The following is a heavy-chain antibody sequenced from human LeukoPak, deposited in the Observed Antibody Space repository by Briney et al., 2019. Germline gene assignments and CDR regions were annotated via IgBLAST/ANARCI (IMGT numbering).Heavy chain of an antibody. CDR3: ARRGGYTYGYDH. CDR2: IYYSGTT. J-gene: IGHJ5*02. D-gene: IGHD5-18*01. V-gene: IGHV4-39*01. Sequence: PSETLSLTCTVSGGSISSSTYYWGRIRQPPGKGLEWIGDIYYSGTTYYNPSLKSRITMSVDTSKNQFSLKVSSVTAADTAVYYCARRGGYTYGYDHWGQGTLVTVSS. CDR1: GGSISSSTYY.